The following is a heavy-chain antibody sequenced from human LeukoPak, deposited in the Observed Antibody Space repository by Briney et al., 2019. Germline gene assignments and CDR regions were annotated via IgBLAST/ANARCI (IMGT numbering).Heavy chain of an antibody. D-gene: IGHD2-15*01. V-gene: IGHV4-34*01. Sequence: SETLSLTCAVYGGPFDGYYWTLVRQTPGKGLEWIGEIGHDGGTNYNRSLRSRVTISIDTSKKQFSLKLSSVTAADTAVYYCARVPATVSRPCDSWGQGTLVTVSS. J-gene: IGHJ4*02. CDR3: ARVPATVSRPCDS. CDR2: IGHDGGT. CDR1: GGPFDGYY.